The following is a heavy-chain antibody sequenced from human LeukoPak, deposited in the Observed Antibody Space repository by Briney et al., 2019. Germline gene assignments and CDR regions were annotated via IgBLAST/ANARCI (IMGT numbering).Heavy chain of an antibody. CDR2: INHSGST. CDR3: ARGRRLRNWGFSPQPFDY. Sequence: SETLSLTCAVYGGPFSGYYWSWIRQPPGKGLGWIGEINHSGSTNYNPSLKSRVTISVDTSKNQFSLKLSSVAAADTAVYYCARGRRLRNWGFSPQPFDYWGQGTLVTVSS. CDR1: GGPFSGYY. D-gene: IGHD7-27*01. J-gene: IGHJ4*02. V-gene: IGHV4-34*01.